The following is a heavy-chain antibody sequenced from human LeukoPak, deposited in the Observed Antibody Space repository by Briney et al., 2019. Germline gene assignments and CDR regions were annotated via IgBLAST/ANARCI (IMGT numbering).Heavy chain of an antibody. D-gene: IGHD3-10*01. Sequence: HPGGSLRLSCAASEFSVGSNYMTWVRQAPGKGLEWVSLIYSGGSTYYADSVKGRFTISRDNSKNTLYLQMNSLRAEDTAVYYCAKDSYYGSGSYFVYWGQGTLVTVSS. V-gene: IGHV3-66*01. J-gene: IGHJ4*02. CDR2: IYSGGST. CDR3: AKDSYYGSGSYFVY. CDR1: EFSVGSNY.